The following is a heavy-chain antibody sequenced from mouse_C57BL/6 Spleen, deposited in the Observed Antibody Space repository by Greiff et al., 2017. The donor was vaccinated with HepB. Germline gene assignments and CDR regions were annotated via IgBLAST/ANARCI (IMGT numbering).Heavy chain of an antibody. Sequence: EVKLVESGGGLVKPGGSLKLSCAASGFTFSSYTMSWVRQTPEKRLEWVATISGGGGNTYYPDSVKGRFTISRDNAKNTLYLQMSSLRSEDTALYYCARQKYDYWYFDVWGTGTTVTVSS. J-gene: IGHJ1*03. D-gene: IGHD2-3*01. CDR1: GFTFSSYT. CDR2: ISGGGGNT. CDR3: ARQKYDYWYFDV. V-gene: IGHV5-9*01.